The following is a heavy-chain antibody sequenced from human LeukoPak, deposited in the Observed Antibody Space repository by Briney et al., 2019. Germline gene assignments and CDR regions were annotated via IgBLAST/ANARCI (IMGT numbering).Heavy chain of an antibody. D-gene: IGHD5-24*01. CDR2: IYSGSST. CDR1: GFTVSSNY. CDR3: ARSNVGSMAPDY. J-gene: IGHJ4*02. Sequence: GGSLRLSCAASGFTVSSNYMSWVRQAPGNGLEWVSVIYSGSSTYYADSVKGRFTISRDNSKNTLYLQMNSLRAEDTAMYYCARSNVGSMAPDYWGQGTLVTVSS. V-gene: IGHV3-53*01.